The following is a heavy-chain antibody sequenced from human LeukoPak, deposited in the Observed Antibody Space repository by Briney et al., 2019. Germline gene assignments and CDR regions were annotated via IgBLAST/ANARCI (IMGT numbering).Heavy chain of an antibody. CDR3: ARDLYRIVVVPHYFDY. J-gene: IGHJ4*02. CDR1: GFTFSSYG. V-gene: IGHV3-30*02. D-gene: IGHD3-22*01. Sequence: GGSLRLSCGASGFTFSSYGMHWVRQAPGKGLEWVAFIRYDGSKKSHADSVKGRFTISRDNSKNTLHLQMNSLRAEDTAVYYCARDLYRIVVVPHYFDYWGQGTLVTVSS. CDR2: IRYDGSKK.